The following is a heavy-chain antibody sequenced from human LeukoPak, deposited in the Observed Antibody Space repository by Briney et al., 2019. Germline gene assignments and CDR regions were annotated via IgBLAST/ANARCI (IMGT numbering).Heavy chain of an antibody. J-gene: IGHJ5*02. CDR1: GFTFSSYW. CDR3: ARGDGGKQQLVPNWFDP. CDR2: IKQDGSEK. D-gene: IGHD6-13*01. V-gene: IGHV3-7*01. Sequence: PGGSLRLSCAASGFTFSSYWMSWVRQAPGKGLEWVANIKQDGSEKYYVDSVKGRFTISRDNAKNSLYLQMNSLRAEDTAVYYCARGDGGKQQLVPNWFDPWGQGTLVTVSS.